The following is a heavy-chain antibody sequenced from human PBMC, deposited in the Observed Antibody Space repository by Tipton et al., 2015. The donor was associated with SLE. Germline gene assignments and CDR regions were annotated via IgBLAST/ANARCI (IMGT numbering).Heavy chain of an antibody. D-gene: IGHD6-19*01. CDR2: INHSGT. V-gene: IGHV4-34*01. J-gene: IGHJ4*02. Sequence: GLVKPSETLSLTCAVYGGSFSGYSWSWIRQSPEKGLEWIGEINHSGTDYNPSLKSRVTISVDTSKNQFSLKLRSVTAADTAVYYCARGPYSSSIFDKWGQRTLVTVFS. CDR1: GGSFSGYS. CDR3: ARGPYSSSIFDK.